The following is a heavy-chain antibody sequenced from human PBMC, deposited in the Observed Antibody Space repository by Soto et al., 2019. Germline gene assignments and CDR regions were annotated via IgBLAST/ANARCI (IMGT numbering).Heavy chain of an antibody. V-gene: IGHV3-30*18. CDR2: ISYDGTDK. CDR1: GFTSSTYG. D-gene: IGHD5-18*01. Sequence: PGGSLRLSCAASGFTSSTYGIHWVRQAPGKGLEWVALISYDGTDKYYADSVKGRFTISRDNSKNTLYLQMSSLGPEDTAVYYCVKERYAQLWLENYGMDVWGQGTTVTVSS. CDR3: VKERYAQLWLENYGMDV. J-gene: IGHJ6*02.